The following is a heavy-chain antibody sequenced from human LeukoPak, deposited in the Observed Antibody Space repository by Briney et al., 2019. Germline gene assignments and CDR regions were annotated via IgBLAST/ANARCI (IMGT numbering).Heavy chain of an antibody. V-gene: IGHV3-23*01. CDR2: ISVDVRST. Sequence: GGSLRLSCAASGFTFSSYAMSWVRQAPGKGLEWVSAISVDVRSTFYADSVRGRFTISRENSKNTLSLQMNSLRADDTAVYYCVKRVDYSEKYYFDSWGRGTLVTVSS. CDR1: GFTFSSYA. CDR3: VKRVDYSEKYYFDS. J-gene: IGHJ4*02. D-gene: IGHD4-11*01.